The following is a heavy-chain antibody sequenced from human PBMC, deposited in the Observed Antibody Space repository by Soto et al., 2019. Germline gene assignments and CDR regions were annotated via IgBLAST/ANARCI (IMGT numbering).Heavy chain of an antibody. J-gene: IGHJ6*02. CDR2: ISYDGSNK. CDR1: GFTFSSYA. V-gene: IGHV3-30-3*01. CDR3: ARARSPIDYYGMDV. Sequence: GSLRLSCAASGFTFSSYAMHWVRQAPGKGLEWVAVISYDGSNKYYADSVKGRFTISRDNSKNTLYLQMNSLRAEDTAVYYCARARSPIDYYGMDVWGQGTTVTVSS.